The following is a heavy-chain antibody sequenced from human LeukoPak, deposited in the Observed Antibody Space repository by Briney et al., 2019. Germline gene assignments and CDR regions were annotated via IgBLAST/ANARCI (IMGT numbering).Heavy chain of an antibody. CDR1: GFTFSDYY. CDR3: ARAPRIAVAGAYNYYYYYGMDV. CDR2: ISSSGSTI. D-gene: IGHD6-19*01. V-gene: IGHV3-11*01. Sequence: GGSLRPSCAASGFTFSDYYMSWIRQAPGKGLEWVSYISSSGSTIYYADSVKGRFTISRDNAKNSLYLQMNSLRAEDTAVYYCARAPRIAVAGAYNYYYYYGMDVWGQGTTVTVSS. J-gene: IGHJ6*02.